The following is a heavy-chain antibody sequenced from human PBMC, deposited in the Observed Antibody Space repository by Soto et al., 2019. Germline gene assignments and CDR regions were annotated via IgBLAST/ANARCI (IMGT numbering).Heavy chain of an antibody. CDR1: FTSYD. J-gene: IGHJ6*02. D-gene: IGHD6-19*01. CDR3: ARGPGSSDWRFSYYYMDV. Sequence: QVQLVQSGAEVKKPGASVKVSCTFTSYDINWVRQAAGQGLEWMAWMNPNSGDTRYAQKFQGRVTMTRDTSKFTAYMELSNLRSEDTAVYYWARGPGSSDWRFSYYYMDVWDQGTTVTVSS. CDR2: MNPNSGDT. V-gene: IGHV1-8*01.